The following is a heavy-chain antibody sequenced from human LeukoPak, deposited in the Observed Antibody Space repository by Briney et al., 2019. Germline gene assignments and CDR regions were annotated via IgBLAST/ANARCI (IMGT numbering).Heavy chain of an antibody. V-gene: IGHV3-7*01. J-gene: IGHJ4*02. D-gene: IGHD3-16*01. CDR1: GFTFSTYW. CDR2: IKVDGSEK. CDR3: ARPVRRLGESPLDY. Sequence: GGSLRLSCAASGFTFSTYWMSWVRQAPGKGLEWVANIKVDGSEKYYVDSVKGQFTISRDNAKNSLYLQMNSLRAEDTAVYYCARPVRRLGESPLDYWGQGTLVTASS.